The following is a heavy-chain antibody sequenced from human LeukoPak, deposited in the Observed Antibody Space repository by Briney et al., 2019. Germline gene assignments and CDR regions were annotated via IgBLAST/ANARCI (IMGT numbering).Heavy chain of an antibody. CDR1: GYTFTSYG. V-gene: IGHV1-18*01. J-gene: IGHJ5*02. D-gene: IGHD2-2*01. Sequence: ASVTVSCKASGYTFTSYGISWVRQAPGQGREWMGWVSAYNGNTNYAQKLQGRVTMTTDTSTSTAYMELRSLRSDDTAVYYCARSEEEYCSSTSCYPWFDPWGQGTLVTVSS. CDR3: ARSEEEYCSSTSCYPWFDP. CDR2: VSAYNGNT.